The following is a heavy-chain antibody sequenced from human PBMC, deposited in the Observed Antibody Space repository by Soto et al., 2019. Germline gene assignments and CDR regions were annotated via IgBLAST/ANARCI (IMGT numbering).Heavy chain of an antibody. J-gene: IGHJ4*02. CDR1: GFTFSDPY. CDR3: ASGDQVY. CDR2: IRNKVNSYTT. V-gene: IGHV3-72*01. Sequence: EVHLVESGGNLVQPGGSLRLSCAASGFTFSDPYMDWVRQAPGKGLEWVGRIRNKVNSYTTEYAASVQGRFTISRDDSKNSLYLQMNSLKTEDTAVDYCASGDQVYWGQGTLVTVSS.